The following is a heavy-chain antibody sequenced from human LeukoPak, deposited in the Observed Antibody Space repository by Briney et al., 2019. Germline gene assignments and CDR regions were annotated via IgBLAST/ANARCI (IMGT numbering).Heavy chain of an antibody. CDR2: ISYDGSNR. V-gene: IGHV3-30*18. D-gene: IGHD4-23*01. Sequence: PGGSLRLSCAASGFTFGNFGMHWVRQAPGKGLEWVAVISYDGSNRNYADSVKGRFTISRDNSKNTLYLQMNSLRAEDTAVYYCAKKTDEKTGGGNFDYWGQGTLVTVSS. CDR1: GFTFGNFG. J-gene: IGHJ4*02. CDR3: AKKTDEKTGGGNFDY.